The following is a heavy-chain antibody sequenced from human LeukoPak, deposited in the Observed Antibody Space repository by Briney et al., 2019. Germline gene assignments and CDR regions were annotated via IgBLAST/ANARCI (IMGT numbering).Heavy chain of an antibody. J-gene: IGHJ3*02. V-gene: IGHV3-11*01. D-gene: IGHD5-12*01. Sequence: GGSLRLSCAASGFTFSDYYMSWIRQAPGKGLEWVSYISSSGSTIYYAYSMKGRFTISRDNAKNSLYLQMTSLRAEDTAVYYCAKDGRYSGYDPNYDSQFGDAFDIWGQGTMVTVSS. CDR2: ISSSGSTI. CDR3: AKDGRYSGYDPNYDSQFGDAFDI. CDR1: GFTFSDYY.